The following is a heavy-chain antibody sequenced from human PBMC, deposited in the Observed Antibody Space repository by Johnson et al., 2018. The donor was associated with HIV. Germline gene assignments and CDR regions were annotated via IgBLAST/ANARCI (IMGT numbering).Heavy chain of an antibody. CDR2: ISYDGSNK. D-gene: IGHD4-17*01. J-gene: IGHJ3*02. CDR3: ARDRGTVTTAQMAFDI. CDR1: GFTFDDYG. V-gene: IGHV3-30*03. Sequence: QVQLVESGGGVVRPGGSLRLSCAASGFTFDDYGMSWVRQVPGKGLEWVAVISYDGSNKYYADSVKGRFTISRDNSKNTLYLQMNSLRAEDTALYYCARDRGTVTTAQMAFDIWGQGTMVTVSS.